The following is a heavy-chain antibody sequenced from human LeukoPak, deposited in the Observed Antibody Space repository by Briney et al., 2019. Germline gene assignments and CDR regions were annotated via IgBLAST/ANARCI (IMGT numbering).Heavy chain of an antibody. CDR2: ISSSGSTI. V-gene: IGHV3-48*03. D-gene: IGHD4-17*01. J-gene: IGHJ4*02. Sequence: PGGSLRLSCAASGFTFSSYEMSWVRQAPGKGLEWVSYISSSGSTIYYADSVKGRFTISRDNAKNSLNLQMNSLRAEDTAVYYCARDGATVTKGRGNYFDCWGQGTLVTVSS. CDR3: ARDGATVTKGRGNYFDC. CDR1: GFTFSSYE.